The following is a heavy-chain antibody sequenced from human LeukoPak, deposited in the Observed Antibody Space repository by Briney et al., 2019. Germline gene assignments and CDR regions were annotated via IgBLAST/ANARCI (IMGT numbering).Heavy chain of an antibody. D-gene: IGHD3-22*01. V-gene: IGHV1-2*06. Sequence: ASVKVSCKASGYTFTGYYMHWVRQAPGQGLEWMGRINPNSGGTNYAQKFQGRVTMTRDTSISTAYMELSRLRSDDTAVYYCAKYYYDSSGYRALDYWGQGTLVTVSS. CDR2: INPNSGGT. CDR1: GYTFTGYY. J-gene: IGHJ4*02. CDR3: AKYYYDSSGYRALDY.